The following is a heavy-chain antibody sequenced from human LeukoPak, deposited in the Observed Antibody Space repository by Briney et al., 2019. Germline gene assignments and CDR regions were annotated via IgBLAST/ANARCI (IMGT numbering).Heavy chain of an antibody. V-gene: IGHV1-69*05. CDR3: ASSSTEPVGGYNWFDP. J-gene: IGHJ5*02. D-gene: IGHD3-16*01. CDR1: GCTFSSYA. CDR2: MIPIFGTA. Sequence: EASVKVSCKASGCTFSSYAISWVRQAPGQGLEWMGGMIPIFGTANYAQKFQGRVTITTDESTSTAYMELSSLRSEDTAVYYCASSSTEPVGGYNWFDPWGQGTLVTVCS.